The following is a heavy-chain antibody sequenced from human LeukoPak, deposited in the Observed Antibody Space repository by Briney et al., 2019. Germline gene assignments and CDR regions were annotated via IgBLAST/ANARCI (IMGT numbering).Heavy chain of an antibody. D-gene: IGHD3-3*01. Sequence: ASVTVSCKASGYTFTSYSMNWVRQAPGQGLEYMGWINANTGNPTYAQGFTGRFVFSLDTSVSTAYLQISSLKAEDTAIYYCASREHYDFWSVYYWDYFDYWGQGTLVTVSS. V-gene: IGHV7-4-1*02. CDR1: GYTFTSYS. CDR3: ASREHYDFWSVYYWDYFDY. J-gene: IGHJ4*02. CDR2: INANTGNP.